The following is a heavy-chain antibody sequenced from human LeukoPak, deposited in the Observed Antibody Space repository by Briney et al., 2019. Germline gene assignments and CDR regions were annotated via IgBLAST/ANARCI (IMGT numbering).Heavy chain of an antibody. J-gene: IGHJ4*02. CDR1: GYTFTAYY. D-gene: IGHD6-13*01. Sequence: ASVKVSCKASGYTFTAYYIHWVRQAPGHGLDWMGWISPNNGGTKYAQKFQGRVTMTRDTSISTVYMELSRLRSDDTAVYYCARGLRPPGRGTSDTLSGAYWGQGTLVTVSS. CDR3: ARGLRPPGRGTSDTLSGAY. CDR2: ISPNNGGT. V-gene: IGHV1-2*02.